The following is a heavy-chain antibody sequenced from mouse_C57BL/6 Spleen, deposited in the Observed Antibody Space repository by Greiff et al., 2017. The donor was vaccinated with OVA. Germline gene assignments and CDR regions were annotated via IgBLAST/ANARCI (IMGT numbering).Heavy chain of an antibody. Sequence: QVQLQQSGAELVRPGTSVKVSCKASGYAFTNYLIEWVKQRPGQGLEWIGVINPGSGGTNYNEKFKGKATLTADKSSSTAYMQLSSLTSEDSAVYFCARSSDLSVFAYWGQGTLVTVSA. CDR3: ARSSDLSVFAY. V-gene: IGHV1-54*01. CDR2: INPGSGGT. J-gene: IGHJ3*01. CDR1: GYAFTNYL.